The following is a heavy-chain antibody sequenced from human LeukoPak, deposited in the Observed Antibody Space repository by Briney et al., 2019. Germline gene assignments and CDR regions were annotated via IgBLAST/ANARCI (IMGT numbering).Heavy chain of an antibody. CDR2: VRYDGSNK. CDR1: GFTFSSYG. D-gene: IGHD3-22*01. V-gene: IGHV3-30*02. J-gene: IGHJ3*02. CDR3: AKSIHIYYYDSSGSVAFDI. Sequence: GGSLRLSCAASGFTFSSYGMHWVRQAPGKGLEWVAVVRYDGSNKYYADSVKGRFTIPRDNSKNTLYLQMNSLRAEDTAVYYCAKSIHIYYYDSSGSVAFDIWGQGTMVTVSS.